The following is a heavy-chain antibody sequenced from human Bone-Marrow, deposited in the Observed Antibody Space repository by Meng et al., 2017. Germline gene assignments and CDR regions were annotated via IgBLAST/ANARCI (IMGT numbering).Heavy chain of an antibody. J-gene: IGHJ4*02. CDR1: GGTFSSHT. V-gene: IGHV1-69*02. CDR3: ARARYSGYDSTDY. Sequence: SVKVSCKASGGTFSSHTISWVRQAPGQGLEWMGRIIPILGIANYTQKFQGRATITADESTSTAYMELSSLRSEDTAVYYCARARYSGYDSTDYWGQGTLVTVSS. D-gene: IGHD5-12*01. CDR2: IIPILGIA.